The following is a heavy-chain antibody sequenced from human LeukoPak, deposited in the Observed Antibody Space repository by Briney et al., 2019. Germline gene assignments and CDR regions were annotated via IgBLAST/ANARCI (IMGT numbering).Heavy chain of an antibody. J-gene: IGHJ6*03. D-gene: IGHD1-26*01. V-gene: IGHV3-7*01. Sequence: PGGSLRLSCAASGFTHSNYWMTWVRQAPGKGLEWVANIKPDGSEKYYVDSVKGRFTISRDNAKNSLYLQMNSLRAEDTAVYYCARKGGATTYGYYYYYMDVWGKGTTVTISS. CDR3: ARKGGATTYGYYYYYMDV. CDR2: IKPDGSEK. CDR1: GFTHSNYW.